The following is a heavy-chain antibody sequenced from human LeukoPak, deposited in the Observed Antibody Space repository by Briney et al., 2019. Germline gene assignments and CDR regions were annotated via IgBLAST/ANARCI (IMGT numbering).Heavy chain of an antibody. J-gene: IGHJ6*02. CDR2: IYYRGST. CDR1: GRSISSYY. Sequence: SETLSLTCTVSGRSISSYYWSWIRQPPGKGLEGIGYIYYRGSTNYNPSLKSRGPISVDTSKNQFSLKLSSVTAADTAVYYCARGAPAVVAAAIMDVWGEGTTVTVS. CDR3: ARGAPAVVAAAIMDV. V-gene: IGHV4-59*01. D-gene: IGHD2-15*01.